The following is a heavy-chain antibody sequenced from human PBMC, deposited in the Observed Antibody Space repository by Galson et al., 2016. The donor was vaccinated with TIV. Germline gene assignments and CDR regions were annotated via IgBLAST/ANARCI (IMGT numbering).Heavy chain of an antibody. CDR1: GDSVSSQSAA. Sequence: CAISGDSVSSQSAAWNWIRQSPSRGLEWLGRTYSRSRWYNEYAVSERSRISINPDTSKNQFSLQLNSVTPEDTAIYYCARGGGDGQKALTHFDHWGQGTLSPSPQ. D-gene: IGHD5-24*01. V-gene: IGHV6-1*01. J-gene: IGHJ4*02. CDR3: ARGGGDGQKALTHFDH. CDR2: TYSRSRWYN.